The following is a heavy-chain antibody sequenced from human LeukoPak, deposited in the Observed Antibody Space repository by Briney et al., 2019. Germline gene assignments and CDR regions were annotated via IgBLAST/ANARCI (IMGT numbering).Heavy chain of an antibody. D-gene: IGHD2-15*01. CDR2: IYAADSDT. CDR1: GYSFTNYW. Sequence: GESLKISCQGSGYSFTNYWIAWVRQMPGKGLEWVGIIYAADSDTRYAPSFQGQVTISADESISTAFLQWSSLKASDTAMYYCARTRGGYGFFLDYWGQGTLVTVSS. CDR3: ARTRGGYGFFLDY. J-gene: IGHJ4*02. V-gene: IGHV5-51*01.